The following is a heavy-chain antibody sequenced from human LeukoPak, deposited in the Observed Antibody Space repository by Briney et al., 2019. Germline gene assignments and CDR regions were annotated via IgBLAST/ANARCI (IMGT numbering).Heavy chain of an antibody. Sequence: SETLSLTCTVSGGSISSYYWSWIRQPPGKGLEWIGYIYYSGSTNYNPSLKSRVTISVDTSKNQFSLKLSSVTAADTAVYYCARGSGYYPPREALFDPWGQGTLVTVSS. V-gene: IGHV4-59*12. J-gene: IGHJ5*02. CDR1: GGSISSYY. CDR2: IYYSGST. CDR3: ARGSGYYPPREALFDP. D-gene: IGHD3-22*01.